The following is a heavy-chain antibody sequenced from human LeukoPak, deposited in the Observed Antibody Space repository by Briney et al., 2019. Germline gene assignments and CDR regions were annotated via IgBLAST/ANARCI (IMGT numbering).Heavy chain of an antibody. CDR3: ARELRFLEWLLSYYYGMDV. CDR2: IIPILGIA. CDR1: GGTFSSYA. D-gene: IGHD3-3*01. J-gene: IGHJ6*02. V-gene: IGHV1-69*04. Sequence: GSSVKVSCKASGGTFSSYAISWVRQAPGQGLEWMGRIIPILGIANYAQKFQGRVTMTRDTSTSTVYMELSSLRSEDTAVYYCARELRFLEWLLSYYYGMDVWGQGTTVTVSS.